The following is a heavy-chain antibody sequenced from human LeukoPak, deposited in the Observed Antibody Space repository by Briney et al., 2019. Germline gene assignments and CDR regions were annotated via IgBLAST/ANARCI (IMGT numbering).Heavy chain of an antibody. CDR3: AREGVEPTMIVEKGGAFDI. CDR2: IYYSGST. CDR1: GGSISSGSYY. Sequence: SETLSLTCTVSGGSISSGSYYWSWIRQPPGKGLEWIGYIYYSGSTNYNPSLKSRVTISVDTSKNQFSLKLSFVTAADTAVYYCAREGVEPTMIVEKGGAFDIWGQGTMVTVSS. V-gene: IGHV4-61*01. D-gene: IGHD3-22*01. J-gene: IGHJ3*02.